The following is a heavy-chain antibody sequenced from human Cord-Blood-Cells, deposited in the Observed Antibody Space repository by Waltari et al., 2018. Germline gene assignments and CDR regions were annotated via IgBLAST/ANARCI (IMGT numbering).Heavy chain of an antibody. V-gene: IGHV1-8*03. CDR2: VNGNSGNT. J-gene: IGHJ5*02. CDR1: GYTFTSND. CDR3: ARGVGGSVGWFDP. Sequence: QVQLVQSGAAVKKPAASVKVSCKASGYTFTSNDINWVRQATGQGLEWSGWVNGNSGNTGYAQKFQGILTITRNTCISTGYMELSSVRTEDTAVYYCARGVGGSVGWFDPWGQGTLVTVCS. D-gene: IGHD2-15*01.